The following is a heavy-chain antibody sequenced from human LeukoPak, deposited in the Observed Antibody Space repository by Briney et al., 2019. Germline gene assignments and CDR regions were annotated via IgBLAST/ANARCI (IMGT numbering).Heavy chain of an antibody. D-gene: IGHD4-17*01. CDR3: ARVPATVKADY. CDR2: INQDGSAQ. Sequence: GGSLRLSCAASGFTFSSYAMSWVRQAPGKGLEWVANINQDGSAQYYVECVKGRFTISRDNAKSSLFLQMNSLRGEDTAVYYCARVPATVKADYWGQGTLVTVPS. V-gene: IGHV3-7*04. J-gene: IGHJ4*02. CDR1: GFTFSSYA.